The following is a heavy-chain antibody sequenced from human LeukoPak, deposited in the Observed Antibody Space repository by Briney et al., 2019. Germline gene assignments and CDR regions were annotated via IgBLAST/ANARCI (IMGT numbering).Heavy chain of an antibody. D-gene: IGHD2-2*01. Sequence: GGSLRLSCAASGFTVSRNYMSWVRQAPGKGLEWVSVIYSGGSTYYADSVKGRFTISRDNSKNTLYLQMNSLRAEDTAVYYCASSSTSLLYFGYWGQGTLVTVSS. CDR1: GFTVSRNY. V-gene: IGHV3-66*01. CDR2: IYSGGST. J-gene: IGHJ4*02. CDR3: ASSSTSLLYFGY.